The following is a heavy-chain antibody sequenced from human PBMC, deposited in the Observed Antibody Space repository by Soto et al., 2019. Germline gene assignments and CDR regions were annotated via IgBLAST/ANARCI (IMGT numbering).Heavy chain of an antibody. J-gene: IGHJ4*02. CDR1: GGSIGNSY. D-gene: IGHD6-13*01. V-gene: IGHV4-59*08. CDR3: ARHSSSWPIFDY. CDR2: IYYSGSS. Sequence: QVQLQESGPGLVKPSETLSLNCTVSGGSIGNSYWSWIRQSPGKGLAWIGYIYYSGSSNYNPSLKSRVFISLDTSKNQFAQKLSSVTAADTAVYYCARHSSSWPIFDYWGQGTLVIVSS.